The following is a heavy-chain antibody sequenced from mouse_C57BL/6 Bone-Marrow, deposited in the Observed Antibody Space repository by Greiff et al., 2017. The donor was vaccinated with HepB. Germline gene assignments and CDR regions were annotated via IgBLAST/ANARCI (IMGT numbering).Heavy chain of an antibody. CDR2: IFPGSGST. CDR3: AGLNGNYLYYFDY. V-gene: IGHV1-75*01. D-gene: IGHD2-1*01. CDR1: GYTFTDYY. J-gene: IGHJ2*01. Sequence: VQVVESGPELVKPGASVKISCKASGYTFTDYYINWVKQRPGQGLEWIGWIFPGSGSTYYNEKFKGKATLTVDKSSSTAYMLLSSLTSEDSAVYFCAGLNGNYLYYFDYWGQGTTLTVSS.